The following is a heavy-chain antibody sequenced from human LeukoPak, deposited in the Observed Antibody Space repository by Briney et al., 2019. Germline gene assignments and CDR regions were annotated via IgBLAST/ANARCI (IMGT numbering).Heavy chain of an antibody. V-gene: IGHV4-4*02. CDR2: VYHSGFI. CDR1: GDSISSNHW. CDR3: ARLATTVTTEDY. D-gene: IGHD4-17*01. J-gene: IGHJ4*02. Sequence: SETLSLTCAVSGDSISSNHWWSWVRQPPGKGLEWIGEVYHSGFISYNPSLKSRLTVSLDKSKSQFSLRLSSVTAADTAVYYCARLATTVTTEDYWGQGTLVTVST.